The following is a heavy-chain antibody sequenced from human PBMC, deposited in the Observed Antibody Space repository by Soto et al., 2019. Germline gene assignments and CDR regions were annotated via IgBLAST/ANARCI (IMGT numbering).Heavy chain of an antibody. Sequence: PGGSLRLSCAASGFTFSSYAMSWVRQAPGKGLEWVSAISDSGGSTYYADSVKGRFTISRGNSKNTLYLQMNSLRAEDTAVYYCAKDLRNDYGDYYFDYWGLGTLVTVSS. CDR3: AKDLRNDYGDYYFDY. CDR2: ISDSGGST. V-gene: IGHV3-23*01. J-gene: IGHJ4*02. CDR1: GFTFSSYA. D-gene: IGHD4-17*01.